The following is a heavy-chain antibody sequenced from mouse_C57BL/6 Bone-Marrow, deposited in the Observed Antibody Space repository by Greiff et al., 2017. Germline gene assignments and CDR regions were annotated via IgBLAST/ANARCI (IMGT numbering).Heavy chain of an antibody. Sequence: QVQLQQPGAELVRPGSSVKLSCKASGYTFTSYWMDWVKQRPGQGLEWIGNIYPSDSETHYNQKFKDTAPLTVDKSYSTAYLQLRSLTSEDTAVYYCARWGDVYADYYALDDWGQGTSVTVSS. D-gene: IGHD2-14*01. CDR2: IYPSDSET. CDR1: GYTFTSYW. V-gene: IGHV1-61*01. J-gene: IGHJ4*01. CDR3: ARWGDVYADYYALDD.